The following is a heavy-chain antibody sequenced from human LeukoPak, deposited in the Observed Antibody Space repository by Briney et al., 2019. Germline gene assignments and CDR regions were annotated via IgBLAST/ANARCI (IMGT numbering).Heavy chain of an antibody. J-gene: IGHJ4*02. CDR2: ISYDGRNK. V-gene: IGHV3-30*04. CDR1: GFTFSRYA. D-gene: IGHD2-2*01. CDR3: ARDGGPIVVVPAAESYYFDY. Sequence: GGSLRLSCAASGFTFSRYAVHWVRQAPGKGLEWVAVISYDGRNKYYADSVKGRFTISRDNSKNTLYLQMNSLRAEDTAVYYCARDGGPIVVVPAAESYYFDYWGQGTLVTVSS.